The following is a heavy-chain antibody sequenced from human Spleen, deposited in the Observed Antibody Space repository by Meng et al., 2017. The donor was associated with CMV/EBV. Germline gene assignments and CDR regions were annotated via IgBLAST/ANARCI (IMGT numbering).Heavy chain of an antibody. V-gene: IGHV3-23*01. J-gene: IGHJ4*02. CDR1: GFTFSDYP. CDR2: ISGSGGAT. Sequence: GESLKISCGGSGFTFSDYPMSWVRQAPGKGLEWVSGISGSGGATYYADSVKGRFTMSRDNSKNTLYLQMNSLRVEDTAAYFCARDSRYSGSGRKIFDSWGQGTLVTVSS. CDR3: ARDSRYSGSGRKIFDS. D-gene: IGHD3-10*01.